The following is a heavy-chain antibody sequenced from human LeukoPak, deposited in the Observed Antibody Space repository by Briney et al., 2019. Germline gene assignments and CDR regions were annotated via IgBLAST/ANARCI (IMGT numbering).Heavy chain of an antibody. CDR1: GYTFTGHY. CDR2: IKPNSGDR. D-gene: IGHD6-19*01. CDR3: AREGWDQRDTAAFDH. Sequence: GASVKVSCKASGYTFTGHYMHWARQAPGQGLEWMGWIKPNSGDRNSAQKFQGRVTMTRDTSISTVYMELSRLGPDDTAVYYCAREGWDQRDTAAFDHWGQGTLVTVSS. V-gene: IGHV1-2*02. J-gene: IGHJ4*02.